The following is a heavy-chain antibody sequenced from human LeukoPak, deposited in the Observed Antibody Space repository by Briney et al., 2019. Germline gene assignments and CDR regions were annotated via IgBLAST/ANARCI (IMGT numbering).Heavy chain of an antibody. D-gene: IGHD3-3*01. V-gene: IGHV3-7*01. Sequence: GGSLRLSCAASGFTFSSYWMGWVRQAPGKGLEWVANIKQDGSEKYYVDSVKGRFTIPRDNAKNSLYLQMNSLRAEDTAVYYCARLTRTSFGVVIHYFDYWGQGTLVTVSS. CDR3: ARLTRTSFGVVIHYFDY. J-gene: IGHJ4*02. CDR1: GFTFSSYW. CDR2: IKQDGSEK.